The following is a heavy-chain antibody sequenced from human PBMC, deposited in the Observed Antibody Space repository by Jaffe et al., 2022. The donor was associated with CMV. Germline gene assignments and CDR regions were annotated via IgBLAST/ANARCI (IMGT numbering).Heavy chain of an antibody. CDR1: GFTFSSYG. V-gene: IGHV3-33*08. CDR3: AREFLYCGGDCYDDYYFDY. CDR2: IWYDGSNK. J-gene: IGHJ4*02. Sequence: QVQLVESGGGVVQPGRSLRLSCAASGFTFSSYGMHWVRQAPGKGLEWVAVIWYDGSNKYYADSVKGRFTISRDNSKNTLYLQMNSLRAEDTAVYYCAREFLYCGGDCYDDYYFDYWGQGTLVTVSS. D-gene: IGHD2-21*02.